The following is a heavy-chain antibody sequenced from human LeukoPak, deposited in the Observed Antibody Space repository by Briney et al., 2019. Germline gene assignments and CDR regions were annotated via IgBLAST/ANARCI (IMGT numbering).Heavy chain of an antibody. J-gene: IGHJ6*04. CDR1: GFTFSSYA. CDR3: AKGGVLYYYDRSGTTTFDV. D-gene: IGHD3-22*01. V-gene: IGHV3-23*01. Sequence: PGGSLRLSCAASGFTFSSYAMSRVRQAPGKGLEWVSAISGSGGSTYYADSVKGRFTISRDNSKNTLYLQMNSLRAEDTAVYYCAKGGVLYYYDRSGTTTFDVWGKGTTVTVSS. CDR2: ISGSGGST.